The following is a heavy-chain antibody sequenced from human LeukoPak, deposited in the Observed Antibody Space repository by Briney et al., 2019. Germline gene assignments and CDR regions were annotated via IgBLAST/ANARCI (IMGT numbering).Heavy chain of an antibody. CDR3: ASALWFGELELDP. V-gene: IGHV4-39*01. CDR2: MYHNGST. CDR1: GGSISSYSYY. Sequence: SETLSLTCTVSGGSISSYSYYWGWIRQPPGKGLEWIGSMYHNGSTYYNPSLKSRVTISVDMSKNQFSMKLSSVTAADTAVYYCASALWFGELELDPWGQGTLVTVSS. D-gene: IGHD3-10*01. J-gene: IGHJ5*02.